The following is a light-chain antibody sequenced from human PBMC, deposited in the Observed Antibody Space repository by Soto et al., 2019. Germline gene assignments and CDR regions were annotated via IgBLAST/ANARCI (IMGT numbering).Light chain of an antibody. CDR2: GNI. J-gene: IGLJ2*01. CDR1: SSNIGAGYD. V-gene: IGLV1-40*01. Sequence: QSVLTQPPSVSGAPGQRVTISCTGSSSNIGAGYDVHWYLQLPGTAPKLLIYGNINRPSGVPDRFSGSKSGTSASLAITGLQAEDEDDYCCQSYDSSLSGVVFGGGTKVTVL. CDR3: QSYDSSLSGVV.